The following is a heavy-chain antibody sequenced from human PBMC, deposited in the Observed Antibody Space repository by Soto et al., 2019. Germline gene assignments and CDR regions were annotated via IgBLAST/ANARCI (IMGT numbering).Heavy chain of an antibody. CDR2: TYYRSKWHY. D-gene: IGHD3-10*01. J-gene: IGHJ4*02. Sequence: SQTLSLTCAISGDSVSNSSVAWNWVRQSPSRGLEWLGRTYYRSKWHYDYAPSVRSRITINPDTSKNRFSLQLNSVSPEDAAVYYCARTLRGRGVKYFDDWGQGTLVTVSS. CDR1: GDSVSNSSVA. V-gene: IGHV6-1*01. CDR3: ARTLRGRGVKYFDD.